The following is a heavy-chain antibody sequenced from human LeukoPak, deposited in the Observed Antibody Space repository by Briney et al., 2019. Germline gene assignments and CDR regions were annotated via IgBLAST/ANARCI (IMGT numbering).Heavy chain of an antibody. CDR1: GFTFSNYW. CDR2: INSDGSST. D-gene: IGHD4-17*01. Sequence: GGCLRLSCAASGFTFSNYWMHWVRQAPGKGLVWVSLINSDGSSTNYADSVKGRFTIYRDNAKNTLYLQMNSLRAEDTAVYYCARDYGDAFDVWGQGTMVTVSS. J-gene: IGHJ3*01. V-gene: IGHV3-74*01. CDR3: ARDYGDAFDV.